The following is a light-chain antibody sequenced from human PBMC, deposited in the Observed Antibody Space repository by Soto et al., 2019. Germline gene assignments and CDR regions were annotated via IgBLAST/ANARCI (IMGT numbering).Light chain of an antibody. V-gene: IGLV2-14*01. CDR1: SSDIGADDF. CDR2: EVT. CDR3: SSYGRTTFAHVV. J-gene: IGLJ2*01. Sequence: QSALTQPASVSGSPGQSITISCTGTSSDIGADDFVSWYQHHPDKTPKLIIFEVTYRPTGISHRFSASKSGNTASLTISGLEAEDEAFYCCSSYGRTTFAHVVFGGGTKLTVL.